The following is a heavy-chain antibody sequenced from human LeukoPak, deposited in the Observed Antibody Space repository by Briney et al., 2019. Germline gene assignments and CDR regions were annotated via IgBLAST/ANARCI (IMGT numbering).Heavy chain of an antibody. D-gene: IGHD5/OR15-5a*01. V-gene: IGHV1-2*02. J-gene: IGHJ4*02. CDR3: ARLWNSVYIIYFDY. CDR1: GYTFTGYY. Sequence: ASVKVSCKASGYTFTGYYIHWVRQAPGQGLEWMGWINPNSGGTNYAQKFQGRVNMTRDTSISTAYMELNRLKSDDTAVYYCARLWNSVYIIYFDYWGQGTLVTVSS. CDR2: INPNSGGT.